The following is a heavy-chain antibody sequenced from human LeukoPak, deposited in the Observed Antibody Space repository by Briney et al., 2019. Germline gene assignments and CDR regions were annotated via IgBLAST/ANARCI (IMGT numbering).Heavy chain of an antibody. J-gene: IGHJ4*02. Sequence: KSSETLSLTCTDSGGSISSSSYYWGWIRQPPGKGLEWIGSIYYSGSTYYNPSLKSRVTISVDTSKNQFSLRLSSVTAADTAIYYCARDHYYDSSVVYWGQGTLVTVSS. D-gene: IGHD3-22*01. CDR2: IYYSGST. CDR3: ARDHYYDSSVVY. CDR1: GGSISSSSYY. V-gene: IGHV4-39*07.